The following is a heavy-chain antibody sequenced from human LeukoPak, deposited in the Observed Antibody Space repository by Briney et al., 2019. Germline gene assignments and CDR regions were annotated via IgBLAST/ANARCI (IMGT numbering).Heavy chain of an antibody. V-gene: IGHV4-4*07. D-gene: IGHD6-13*01. CDR1: GGSINSYY. Sequence: SETLSLTCTVSGGSINSYYWSWIRQPAGKGLEWIGRIYTSATTRYNPSLKYNPSLGSRVTMSVDTSKNQFSLKLSSVTAADTAVYYCASAYSISWDSWFDPWGQGILVTVSS. CDR2: IYTSATT. CDR3: ASAYSISWDSWFDP. J-gene: IGHJ5*02.